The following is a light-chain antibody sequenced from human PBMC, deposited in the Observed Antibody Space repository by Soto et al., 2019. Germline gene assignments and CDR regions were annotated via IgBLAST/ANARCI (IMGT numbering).Light chain of an antibody. CDR2: YDS. Sequence: SYELTQSPSVSVAPEKTATITCGGNNIGNKRVHWYRQKPGQAPVLLISYDSDRPSGIPERFSGSNSGNTAALTISRVEAGDEADYYCQVWEITTDNYVFGSGTKVTVL. V-gene: IGLV3-21*01. CDR1: NIGNKR. J-gene: IGLJ1*01. CDR3: QVWEITTDNYV.